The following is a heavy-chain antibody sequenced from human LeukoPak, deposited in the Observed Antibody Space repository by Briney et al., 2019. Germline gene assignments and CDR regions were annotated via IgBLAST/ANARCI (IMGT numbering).Heavy chain of an antibody. Sequence: SETLSLTCTVSGGSISSYYWSWIRQPAGKGLEWIGRIYTSGSTNYNPSLKSRVTMSVDTSKNQFSLKLSSVTAADTAVYYCARVGDPGLDYYYGVDVWGQGTTVTVSS. J-gene: IGHJ6*02. CDR2: IYTSGST. V-gene: IGHV4-4*07. D-gene: IGHD2-21*02. CDR1: GGSISSYY. CDR3: ARVGDPGLDYYYGVDV.